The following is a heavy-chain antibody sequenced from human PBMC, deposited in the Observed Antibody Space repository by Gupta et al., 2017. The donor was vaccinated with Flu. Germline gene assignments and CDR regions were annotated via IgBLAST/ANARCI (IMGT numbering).Heavy chain of an antibody. CDR2: INSDGSTT. CDR1: GFTFSSYW. J-gene: IGHJ4*02. V-gene: IGHV3-74*01. CDR3: VQYDFWSGYFGN. Sequence: EVQLVESGGGLVQPGGSLRLSCAASGFTFSSYWMHWVRQAPGKGLVWVSHINSDGSTTSYADSVKGRFTISRDNAKNTLFVQMNSLRAEDTAIYYCVQYDFWSGYFGNWGQGTLVTVSS. D-gene: IGHD3-3*01.